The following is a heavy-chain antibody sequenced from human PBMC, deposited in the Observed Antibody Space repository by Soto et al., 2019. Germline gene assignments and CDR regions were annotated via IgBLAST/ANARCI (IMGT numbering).Heavy chain of an antibody. J-gene: IGHJ3*02. D-gene: IGHD3-22*01. V-gene: IGHV4-31*03. CDR1: GGSISSGGYY. Sequence: SETLSLTCTVSGGSISSGGYYWTWIRQHPGKGLEWIGYIYYSGSTYYNPSLKSRVTISIDTSKNQFSLKLSSVTAADTAVYYCARQTDSYYTFDAFDIWGQGTMVTVSS. CDR3: ARQTDSYYTFDAFDI. CDR2: IYYSGST.